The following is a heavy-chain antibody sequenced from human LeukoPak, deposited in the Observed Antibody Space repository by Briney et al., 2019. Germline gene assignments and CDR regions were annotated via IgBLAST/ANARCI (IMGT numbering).Heavy chain of an antibody. CDR1: GFAFSSSS. J-gene: IGHJ4*02. CDR3: ARDSYGDHDY. CDR2: ISSSSSYI. Sequence: PGGSLRLSCAASGFAFSSSSMNWLRQAPGKGLEWVSSISSSSSYIYYADSVKGRFTISRDNAKNSLYLQMNSLRAEDTAVYYCARDSYGDHDYWGQGTLVTVSS. V-gene: IGHV3-21*01. D-gene: IGHD4-17*01.